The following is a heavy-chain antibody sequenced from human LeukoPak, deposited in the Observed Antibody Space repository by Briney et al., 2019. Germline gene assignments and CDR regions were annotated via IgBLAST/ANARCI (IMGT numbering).Heavy chain of an antibody. D-gene: IGHD6-13*01. CDR1: GFTFSSYS. Sequence: GGSLRLSCAASGFTFSSYSMNWVRQAPGKGLEWVSSISSSSSYIYYADSVKGRFTISRDNAKNSLYLQMNSLRAEDTAVYYCARDSSSSYKDAFDIWGQGTMDTVSS. CDR3: ARDSSSSYKDAFDI. CDR2: ISSSSSYI. J-gene: IGHJ3*02. V-gene: IGHV3-21*01.